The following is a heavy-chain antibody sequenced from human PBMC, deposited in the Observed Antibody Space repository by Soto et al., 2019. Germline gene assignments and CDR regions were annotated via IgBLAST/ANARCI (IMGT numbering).Heavy chain of an antibody. D-gene: IGHD6-13*01. CDR1: GFTFSSYG. Sequence: PGGSLRLSCAASGFTFSSYGMHWVRQAPGKGLEWVAVIWYDGSNKYYADSVKGRFTISRDNSKNTLYLQMNSLRAEVTAVYYCARDRSGYSSSWSQVDYWGQGTLVTVSS. CDR2: IWYDGSNK. J-gene: IGHJ4*02. V-gene: IGHV3-33*01. CDR3: ARDRSGYSSSWSQVDY.